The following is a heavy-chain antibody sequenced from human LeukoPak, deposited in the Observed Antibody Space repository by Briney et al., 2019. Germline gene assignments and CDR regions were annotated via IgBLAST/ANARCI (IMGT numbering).Heavy chain of an antibody. D-gene: IGHD4-17*01. Sequence: PGGSLRLSCAASGFTFSRNWMSWVRQAPGKGPEWVANIKQDGSQKYYVDSVKGRFTISRDNAKNSLYLQVNSLRAEDTAVYYCAREVYGDNYFDYWGQGTLVTVSS. CDR1: GFTFSRNW. CDR3: AREVYGDNYFDY. CDR2: IKQDGSQK. J-gene: IGHJ4*02. V-gene: IGHV3-7*05.